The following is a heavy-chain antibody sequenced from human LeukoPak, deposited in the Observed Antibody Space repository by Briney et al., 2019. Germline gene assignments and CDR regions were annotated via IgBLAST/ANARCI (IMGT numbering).Heavy chain of an antibody. CDR1: GGSFSGYY. J-gene: IGHJ4*02. V-gene: IGHV4-34*01. Sequence: SETLSLTCAVYGGSFSGYYWSWIRQPPGKGLEWIGSIYYSGSTYYNPSLKSRVTISVDTSKNQFSLKLSSVTAADTAVYYCARLVAGSVFDYWGQGTLVTVSS. CDR2: IYYSGST. CDR3: ARLVAGSVFDY. D-gene: IGHD6-19*01.